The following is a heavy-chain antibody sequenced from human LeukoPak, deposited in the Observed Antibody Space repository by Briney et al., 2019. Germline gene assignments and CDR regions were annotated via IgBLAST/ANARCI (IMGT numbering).Heavy chain of an antibody. Sequence: ASVKVSCKASGYTFTSYDINWVRQATGQGLEWMGWMNPNSGNTGYAQKFQGRVTMTRNTSISTAYMELSSLRSEDTAVYYCARSLVPAAADEFDYWGQGTLVTVSS. CDR3: ARSLVPAAADEFDY. CDR2: MNPNSGNT. CDR1: GYTFTSYD. D-gene: IGHD2-2*01. V-gene: IGHV1-8*01. J-gene: IGHJ4*02.